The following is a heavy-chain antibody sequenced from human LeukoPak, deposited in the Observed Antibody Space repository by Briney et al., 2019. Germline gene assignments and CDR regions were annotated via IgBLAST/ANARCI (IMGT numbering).Heavy chain of an antibody. Sequence: SETLSLTCTVSGGSISSGDYYWSWIRQPPGKGLEWIGYIYYSGSTYYNPSLKSRVTISVDTSKSQFSLKLSSVTAADTAVYYCARDSRVYSGYDSYYYYGMDVWGQGTTVTVSS. CDR3: ARDSRVYSGYDSYYYYGMDV. V-gene: IGHV4-30-4*01. CDR1: GGSISSGDYY. D-gene: IGHD5-12*01. J-gene: IGHJ6*02. CDR2: IYYSGST.